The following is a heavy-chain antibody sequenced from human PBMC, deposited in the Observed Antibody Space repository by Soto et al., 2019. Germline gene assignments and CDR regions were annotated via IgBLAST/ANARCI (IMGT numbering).Heavy chain of an antibody. CDR1: GDSVSSNSAA. Sequence: PSQTLSLTGTISGDSVSSNSAAWNWIRQSPSRGLEWLGRTYYRSKWYNDYAVSVKSRITINPDTSKNQFSLQLNSVTPEDTAVYYCARETQGIAAAGHYYYYGMDVWGQGTTVTVSS. D-gene: IGHD6-13*01. CDR3: ARETQGIAAAGHYYYYGMDV. J-gene: IGHJ6*02. CDR2: TYYRSKWYN. V-gene: IGHV6-1*01.